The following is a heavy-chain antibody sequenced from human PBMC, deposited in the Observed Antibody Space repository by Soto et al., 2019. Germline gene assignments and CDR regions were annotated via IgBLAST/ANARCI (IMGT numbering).Heavy chain of an antibody. Sequence: GGSLRLSCAASGFTFSSYAMSWVSQAPGKGLEWVSAISGSGGSTYYADSVKGRFTISRDNSKNTLYLQMNSLRAEDTAVYYCAKDKADIVVVPAAIWGQGTLVTVSS. V-gene: IGHV3-23*01. CDR1: GFTFSSYA. D-gene: IGHD2-2*02. J-gene: IGHJ4*02. CDR3: AKDKADIVVVPAAI. CDR2: ISGSGGST.